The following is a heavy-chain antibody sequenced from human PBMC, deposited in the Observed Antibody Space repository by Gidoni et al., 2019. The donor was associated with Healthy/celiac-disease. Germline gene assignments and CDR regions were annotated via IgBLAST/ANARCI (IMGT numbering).Heavy chain of an antibody. D-gene: IGHD4-17*01. J-gene: IGHJ2*01. V-gene: IGHV3-13*01. CDR2: IGTAGDT. Sequence: AIGTAGDTYYPGSVKGRFTISRENAKNSLYLQMNSLRAGDTAVYYCARVATVTIGGIFGYFDLWGRGTLVTVSS. CDR3: ARVATVTIGGIFGYFDL.